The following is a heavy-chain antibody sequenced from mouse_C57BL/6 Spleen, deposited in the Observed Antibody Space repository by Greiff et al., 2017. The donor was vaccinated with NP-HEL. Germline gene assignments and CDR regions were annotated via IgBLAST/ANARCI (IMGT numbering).Heavy chain of an antibody. CDR3: ASPVPYYYGSSLDY. V-gene: IGHV1-55*01. D-gene: IGHD1-1*01. J-gene: IGHJ2*01. CDR2: IYPGSGST. Sequence: VQLQQPGAELVKPGASVKMSCKASGYTFTSYWITWVKQRPGQGLEWIGDIYPGSGSTNYNEKFKSKATLTVDTSSSTAYMQLSSLTSEDSAVYYCASPVPYYYGSSLDYWGQGTTLTVSS. CDR1: GYTFTSYW.